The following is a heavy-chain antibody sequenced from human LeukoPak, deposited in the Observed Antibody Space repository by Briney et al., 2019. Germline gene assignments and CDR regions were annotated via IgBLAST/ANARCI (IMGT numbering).Heavy chain of an antibody. CDR2: IKQGGSDK. Sequence: QPGGSLRLSCAASGFTFSGSGMSWVRQAPGKGLEWVATIKQGGSDKFYVDSVKGRFTISGDNAKNSLFLEMNSLRVEDTAVYYCARDPFDLWGQGTRVTVSS. CDR1: GFTFSGSG. J-gene: IGHJ5*02. CDR3: ARDPFDL. V-gene: IGHV3-7*01.